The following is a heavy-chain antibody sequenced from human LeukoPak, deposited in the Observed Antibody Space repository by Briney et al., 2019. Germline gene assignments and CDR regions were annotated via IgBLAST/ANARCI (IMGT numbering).Heavy chain of an antibody. CDR1: GCSISSYY. CDR2: IYYSGST. CDR3: ARGQPHTKAFDI. Sequence: SETLSLTCTVSGCSISSYYWSWIRQPPGKGLEWIGYIYYSGSTNYNPSLKSRVTISVDTSKNQFSLKLSSVTAADTAVYYCARGQPHTKAFDIWGQGTMVTVSS. D-gene: IGHD3-3*01. J-gene: IGHJ3*02. V-gene: IGHV4-59*01.